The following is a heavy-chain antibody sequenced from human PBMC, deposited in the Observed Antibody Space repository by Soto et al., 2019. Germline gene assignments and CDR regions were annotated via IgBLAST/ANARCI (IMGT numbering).Heavy chain of an antibody. CDR1: GFSLSTSGVG. V-gene: IGHV2-5*02. D-gene: IGHD5-18*01. J-gene: IGHJ4*02. Sequence: GSGPTLVNPTQTLTLTCTFSGFSLSTSGVGVGWIRQPPGKALEWLALIYWDDDKRYSPSLKSRLTITKDTSKNQVVLTMTNMDPVDTATYYCAHSTRSYGYLVPQKYYFDYWGQGTLVTVSS. CDR3: AHSTRSYGYLVPQKYYFDY. CDR2: IYWDDDK.